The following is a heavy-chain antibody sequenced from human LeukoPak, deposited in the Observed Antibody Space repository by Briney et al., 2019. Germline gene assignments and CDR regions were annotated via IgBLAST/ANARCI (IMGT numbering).Heavy chain of an antibody. CDR3: TNDPHTSLQLEGQGYYHYNMGV. CDR1: GFTFDDFA. Sequence: GGSLRLSCAASGFTFDDFAMHWVRQAPGKGLEWVSLIGGDGASTFYADSVKGRFTISRDNSKNSLYLQMNRLRTEDTAFYYWTNDPHTSLQLEGQGYYHYNMGVWGQGTTVTVSS. D-gene: IGHD1-1*01. V-gene: IGHV3-43*02. J-gene: IGHJ6*02. CDR2: IGGDGAST.